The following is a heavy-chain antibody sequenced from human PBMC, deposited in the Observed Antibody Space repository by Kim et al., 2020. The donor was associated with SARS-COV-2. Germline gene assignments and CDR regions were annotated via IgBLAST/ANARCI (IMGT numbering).Heavy chain of an antibody. CDR2: ISGSGGST. D-gene: IGHD1-26*01. J-gene: IGHJ4*02. CDR1: GFTFSSYA. V-gene: IGHV3-23*01. Sequence: GGSLRLSCAASGFTFSSYAMSWVRQAPGKGLEWVSAISGSGGSTYYADSVKGRFTISRDNSKNTLYRQMNSLRAEDTAVYYCAKVLGSGSFSFDYWGQGTLVTVSS. CDR3: AKVLGSGSFSFDY.